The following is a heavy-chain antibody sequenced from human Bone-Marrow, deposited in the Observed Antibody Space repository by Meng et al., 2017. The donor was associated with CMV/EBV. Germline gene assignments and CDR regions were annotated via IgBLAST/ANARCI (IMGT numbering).Heavy chain of an antibody. CDR3: ARVRYSTSSGDAFDI. J-gene: IGHJ3*02. CDR2: ISSSGTSI. Sequence: GESLKISCAVSGFTFSRYTMVWARQAPGKGLEWVSSISSSGTSIYYADSVKGRFTISRDNAKNSLYLQMNSLRAEDTAVYYCARVRYSTSSGDAFDIWGQGTMVTVSS. V-gene: IGHV3-21*01. CDR1: GFTFSRYT. D-gene: IGHD6-6*01.